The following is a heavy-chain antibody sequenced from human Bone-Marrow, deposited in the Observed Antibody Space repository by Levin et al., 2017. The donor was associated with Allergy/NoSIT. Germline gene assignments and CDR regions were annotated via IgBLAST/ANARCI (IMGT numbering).Heavy chain of an antibody. Sequence: GASVKVSCKTSGYTFIGYFIHWVRQAPGQGLEGMGWINSNTGDTVYGHQFQGRVTMTRDTSISTAYLELNTLTSDDTAVYFCTRDPADIMVGIDYWGQGTLVTVSS. V-gene: IGHV1-2*02. J-gene: IGHJ4*02. D-gene: IGHD2-8*01. CDR3: TRDPADIMVGIDY. CDR2: INSNTGDT. CDR1: GYTFIGYF.